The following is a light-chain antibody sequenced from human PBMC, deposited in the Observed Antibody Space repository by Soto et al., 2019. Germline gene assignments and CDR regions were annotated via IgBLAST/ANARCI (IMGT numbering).Light chain of an antibody. CDR1: QGISNK. J-gene: IGKJ1*01. CDR3: QKYNSAPWT. CDR2: AAS. Sequence: DIQMTQSPSSLSASVGDRVTITCRASQGISNKLAWYQQKPGKVPKILIYAASTLPTGVPSRFSGSGSGTDFTLTISSLQPEEVATYYCQKYNSAPWTFGRGTKVEIK. V-gene: IGKV1-27*01.